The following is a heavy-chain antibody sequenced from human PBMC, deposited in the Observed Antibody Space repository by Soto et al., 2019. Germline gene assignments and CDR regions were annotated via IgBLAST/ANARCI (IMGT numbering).Heavy chain of an antibody. Sequence: GGSLRLSCAVSGFTFSAYWMHWVRQTPGKGLAWVSRINPDGTKTNYADSVEGRSTISRDNAKSTLYLQMNSLSAEDTAIYFCSSDTFGLRDTWGQGTLVTVSS. CDR2: INPDGTKT. CDR3: SSDTFGLRDT. D-gene: IGHD3-3*01. J-gene: IGHJ5*02. V-gene: IGHV3-74*01. CDR1: GFTFSAYW.